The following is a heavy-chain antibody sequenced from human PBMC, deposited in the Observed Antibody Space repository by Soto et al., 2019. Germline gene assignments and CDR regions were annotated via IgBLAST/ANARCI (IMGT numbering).Heavy chain of an antibody. CDR2: ISGSGGST. J-gene: IGHJ5*02. Sequence: GGSLRLSCAASGFTFSSYAMSWVRQAPGKGLEWVSAISGSGGSTYYADSVKGRFTISRDNSKNTLYLQMNSLRAEDTAVYYCAKNRDYDYVWGSLPNWFDPWGQGTLVTVSS. CDR3: AKNRDYDYVWGSLPNWFDP. V-gene: IGHV3-23*01. CDR1: GFTFSSYA. D-gene: IGHD3-16*01.